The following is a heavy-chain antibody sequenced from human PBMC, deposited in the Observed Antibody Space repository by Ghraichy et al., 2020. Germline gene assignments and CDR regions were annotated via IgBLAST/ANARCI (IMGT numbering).Heavy chain of an antibody. D-gene: IGHD1-26*01. CDR3: ARDRIVGASPRPRRNYYYYGMDV. CDR1: GFTFSSYG. V-gene: IGHV3-33*08. CDR2: IWYDGSNK. J-gene: IGHJ6*02. Sequence: GGSLRLSCAASGFTFSSYGMHWVRQAPGKGLEWVAVIWYDGSNKYYADSVKGRFTISRDNSKNTLYLQMNSLRAEDTAVYYCARDRIVGASPRPRRNYYYYGMDVWGQGTTVTVSS.